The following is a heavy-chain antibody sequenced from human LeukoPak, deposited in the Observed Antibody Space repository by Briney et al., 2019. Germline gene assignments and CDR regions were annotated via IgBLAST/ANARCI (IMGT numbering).Heavy chain of an antibody. CDR3: ASVRAYGDQNYYYYYMDV. CDR2: INHSGST. V-gene: IGHV4-34*01. CDR1: GGSFSGYY. D-gene: IGHD4-17*01. J-gene: IGHJ6*03. Sequence: SETLSLTCAVYGGSFSGYYWSWIRQPPGKGLEWIGEINHSGSTNYNPSLKSRVTISVDTSKNQLSLKLSSVTAADTAVYYCASVRAYGDQNYYYYYMDVWGKGTTVTVSS.